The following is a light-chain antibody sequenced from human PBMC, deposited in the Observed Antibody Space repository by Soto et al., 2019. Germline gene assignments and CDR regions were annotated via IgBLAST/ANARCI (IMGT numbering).Light chain of an antibody. CDR3: AAWDDRLNIP. J-gene: IGLJ1*01. CDR1: SSNIGSNT. CDR2: SNN. Sequence: QSVLTQPPSASGTPGQRVTISCSGSSSNIGSNTVNWYQQLPGTAPKLLIYSNNQRPSGVPDRFSGSKSSTSASLAISGLQSEDEADYYCAAWDDRLNIPFVTGTKFTAL. V-gene: IGLV1-44*01.